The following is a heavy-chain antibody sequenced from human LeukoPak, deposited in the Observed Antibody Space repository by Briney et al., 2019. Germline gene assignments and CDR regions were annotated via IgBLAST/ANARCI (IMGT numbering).Heavy chain of an antibody. J-gene: IGHJ4*02. CDR3: ARGLPYSSGRSDFDY. D-gene: IGHD6-19*01. V-gene: IGHV3-48*01. Sequence: GGSLRLSCAASGFTFSSYSMNWVRQAPGKGLEWVSYISSSSSTIYYADSVKGRFTISRDNAKNSLYLQMNSLRAEDTGVYYCARGLPYSSGRSDFDYWGQGTLVTVSS. CDR1: GFTFSSYS. CDR2: ISSSSSTI.